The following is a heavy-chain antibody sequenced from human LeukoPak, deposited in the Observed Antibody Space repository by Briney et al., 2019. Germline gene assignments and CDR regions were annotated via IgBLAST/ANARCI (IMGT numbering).Heavy chain of an antibody. CDR3: ARHKTRGYSGYDYGRVGSRYYYYMDV. Sequence: SETLSLTCTVSGGSISSYYWSWIRQPPGKGLEWIGEINHSGSTNYNPSLKSRVTISVDTSKNQFSLKLSSVTAADTAVYYCARHKTRGYSGYDYGRVGSRYYYYMDVWGKGTTVTISS. D-gene: IGHD5-12*01. CDR2: INHSGST. V-gene: IGHV4-34*01. CDR1: GGSISSYY. J-gene: IGHJ6*03.